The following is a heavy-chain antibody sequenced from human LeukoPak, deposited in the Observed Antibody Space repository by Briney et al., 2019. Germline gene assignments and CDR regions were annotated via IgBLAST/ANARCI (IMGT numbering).Heavy chain of an antibody. CDR1: GFTVTDTY. D-gene: IGHD1-26*01. CDR2: IYRGGDT. V-gene: IGHV3-53*01. Sequence: PGGSLRLSCAASGFTVTDTYVSWVRQAPGKGLQWVSVIYRGGDTHYVDSVMGRFTIPRDSSKNMVYLQLNSLRAEDTAVYYCASHAASGSYFFDSWGQGTLVTVSS. J-gene: IGHJ4*02. CDR3: ASHAASGSYFFDS.